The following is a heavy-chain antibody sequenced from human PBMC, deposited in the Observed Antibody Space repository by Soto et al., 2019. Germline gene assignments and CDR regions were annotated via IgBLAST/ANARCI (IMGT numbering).Heavy chain of an antibody. Sequence: SETLSLTCTVSGDAISSGDHYWSWIRQPPGKGLEWIGYIYHSGSTYYNPSLKSRVTISVHTSNQFSLKLSSVTAADTAVYYCASSVFYDILTGPTDFDFWGQGTLVTSPQ. CDR3: ASSVFYDILTGPTDFDF. V-gene: IGHV4-30-4*01. CDR2: IYHSGST. D-gene: IGHD3-9*01. CDR1: GDAISSGDHY. J-gene: IGHJ4*02.